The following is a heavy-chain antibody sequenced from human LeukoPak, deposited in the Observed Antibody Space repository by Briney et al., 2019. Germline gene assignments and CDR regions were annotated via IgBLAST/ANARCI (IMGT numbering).Heavy chain of an antibody. D-gene: IGHD5-24*01. CDR1: GFTFSSSA. J-gene: IGHJ6*02. CDR2: ISDTGRLS. CDR3: ARDGYNLYGMDV. Sequence: GGSLRLSCAASGFTFSSSAMSWVRQAPGKGLEWVAAISDTGRLSYCADSVNGRFTISRDNSKNTLSLQMNSLRAEDTAVYYCARDGYNLYGMDVWGQGTTVTVSS. V-gene: IGHV3-23*01.